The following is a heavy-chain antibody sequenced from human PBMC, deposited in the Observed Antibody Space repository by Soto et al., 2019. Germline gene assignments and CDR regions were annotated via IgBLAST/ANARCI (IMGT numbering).Heavy chain of an antibody. J-gene: IGHJ6*02. Sequence: QVQLVQSGAEVQKPGSSGKVSCKSSGVSFNNNGIGWVRQAPGHGLEWMGGVSPPFRTSNYARKFQGRISITADASTGTVNMELSTLTSEDTAQYYCARVLYYGSGSYSPYGMDVWGQGTTVTVSS. V-gene: IGHV1-69*01. CDR2: VSPPFRTS. D-gene: IGHD3-10*01. CDR1: GVSFNNNG. CDR3: ARVLYYGSGSYSPYGMDV.